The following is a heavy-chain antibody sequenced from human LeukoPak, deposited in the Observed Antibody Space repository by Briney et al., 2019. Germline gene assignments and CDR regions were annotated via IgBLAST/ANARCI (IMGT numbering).Heavy chain of an antibody. CDR1: GGTFSSYA. J-gene: IGHJ4*02. CDR2: INPSGGST. Sequence: ASVKVSCKASGGTFSSYAISWVRQAPGQGLEWMGIINPSGGSTSYAQKFQGRVTMTRDTSTSTVYMELSSLRSEDTAVYYCARGPHDILTGPPSNWGQGTLVTVSS. V-gene: IGHV1-46*01. CDR3: ARGPHDILTGPPSN. D-gene: IGHD3-9*01.